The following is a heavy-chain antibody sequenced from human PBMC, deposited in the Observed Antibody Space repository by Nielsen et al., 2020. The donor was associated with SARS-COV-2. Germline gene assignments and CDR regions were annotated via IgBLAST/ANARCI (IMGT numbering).Heavy chain of an antibody. CDR1: GGSISSGGYS. CDR3: ARGGDIVATHGDDWFDP. D-gene: IGHD5-12*01. CDR2: IYYSGST. J-gene: IGHJ5*02. V-gene: IGHV4-30-4*07. Sequence: SETLSLTCAVSGGSISSGGYSWSWIRQPPGKGLEWIGYIYYSGSTYYNPSLKSRVTISVDTSKNQFSLKLSSVTAADTAVYYCARGGDIVATHGDDWFDPWGQGTLVTVSS.